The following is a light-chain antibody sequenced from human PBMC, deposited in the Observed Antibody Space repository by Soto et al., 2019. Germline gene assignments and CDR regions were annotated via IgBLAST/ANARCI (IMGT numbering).Light chain of an antibody. CDR1: SSNIGSNY. Sequence: LNHLPSGTGTPGQRVTIFKSRSSSNIGSNYVYWYQQLPGPAPQLLIYRNNQRPSGVPDRFSGSKSGTSASLAISGLRSEDEADYYCAAWAVSLSGYVFGTGTKVTVL. CDR2: RNN. V-gene: IGLV1-47*01. CDR3: AAWAVSLSGYV. J-gene: IGLJ1*01.